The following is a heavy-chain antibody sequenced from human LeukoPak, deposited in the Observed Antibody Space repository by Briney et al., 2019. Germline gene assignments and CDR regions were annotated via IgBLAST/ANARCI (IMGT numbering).Heavy chain of an antibody. J-gene: IGHJ3*02. CDR1: GVSISGHY. Sequence: SETLSLACTVSGVSISGHYWSWIRQPPGNGLEWIGFVYYSGRTRYNPSLHSRVTISADTSKNHLSLKLTSVTAADTAVYYCARLLDNDSSGDPDTFDMWGQGIKVTVSS. V-gene: IGHV4-59*11. D-gene: IGHD3-22*01. CDR2: VYYSGRT. CDR3: ARLLDNDSSGDPDTFDM.